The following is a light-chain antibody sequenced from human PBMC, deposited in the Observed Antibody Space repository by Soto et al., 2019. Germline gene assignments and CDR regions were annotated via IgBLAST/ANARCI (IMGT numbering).Light chain of an antibody. V-gene: IGKV2-30*01. Sequence: DAVLTQSPLSLPVTPGQPASISCRSSQSLEYSDGKTYLNWYQQRPGQSPRRLIYKVSNRDFGVPDRFSGSGSGTAFTLEISRVEAEDVGLYYCMQGSYWPWTFGQGTKVDIK. CDR2: KVS. CDR3: MQGSYWPWT. CDR1: QSLEYSDGKTY. J-gene: IGKJ1*01.